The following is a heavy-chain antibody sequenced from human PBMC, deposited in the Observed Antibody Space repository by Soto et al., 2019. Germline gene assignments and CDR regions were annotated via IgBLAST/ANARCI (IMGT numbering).Heavy chain of an antibody. CDR3: ARDREYQPLPDY. CDR1: GFTFNTYT. Sequence: EVQLVEFGGGLAQPGGSLRLSCAASGFTFNTYTMNWVRQAPGKGLEWVSYISSSSGTIYYADSVKGRFTISGDNAKNSLYLQMNSLRAEDTAVYYCARDREYQPLPDYWGQGTLVTVSS. J-gene: IGHJ4*02. CDR2: ISSSSGTI. D-gene: IGHD2-2*01. V-gene: IGHV3-48*01.